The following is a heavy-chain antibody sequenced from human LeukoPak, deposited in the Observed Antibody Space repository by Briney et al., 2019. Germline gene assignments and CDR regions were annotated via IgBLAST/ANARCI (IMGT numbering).Heavy chain of an antibody. CDR2: ISAYNGNT. CDR1: GYTFTSFG. V-gene: IGHV1-18*01. D-gene: IGHD3-3*01. Sequence: ASVKVSCKASGYTFTSFGITWVRQAPGQGLEWVGWISAYNGNTNYAQKLQGRVTMTTDTSTNTAYMQLRSLRSDDTAVYYCARDFGVVILGGRVDPWGQGTLVTVSS. CDR3: ARDFGVVILGGRVDP. J-gene: IGHJ5*02.